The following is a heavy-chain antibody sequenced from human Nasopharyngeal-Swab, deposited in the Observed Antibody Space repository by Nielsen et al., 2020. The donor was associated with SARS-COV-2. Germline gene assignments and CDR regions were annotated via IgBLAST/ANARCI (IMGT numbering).Heavy chain of an antibody. J-gene: IGHJ6*02. CDR3: AKAPYLRSLDV. D-gene: IGHD2-21*01. CDR2: ISGSGDTT. CDR1: GFTFSSYA. V-gene: IGHV3-23*01. Sequence: GESLKISCAASGFTFSSYAMSWVRQAPGKGLEWVSIISGSGDTTYYADSVNDRFTISRDNSKNTLYLQMNSLRVEDTALYYCAKAPYLRSLDVWGQGTTVTVSS.